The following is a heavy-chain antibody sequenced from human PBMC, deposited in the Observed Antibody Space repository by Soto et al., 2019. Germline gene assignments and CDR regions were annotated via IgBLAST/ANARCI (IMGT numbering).Heavy chain of an antibody. D-gene: IGHD3-22*01. CDR3: ARDGRSGYYYVRAFDI. V-gene: IGHV3-33*01. Sequence: PGGSLRLSCAASGFTFSSYGMRWVRQAPGKGLEWVAVIWYDGSNKYYADSVKGRFTISRDNSKNTLYLQMNSLRAEDTAVYYCARDGRSGYYYVRAFDIWGQGTMVTVSS. J-gene: IGHJ3*02. CDR1: GFTFSSYG. CDR2: IWYDGSNK.